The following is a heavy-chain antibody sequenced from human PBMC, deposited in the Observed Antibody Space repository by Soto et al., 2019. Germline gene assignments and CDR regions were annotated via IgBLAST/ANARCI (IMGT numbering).Heavy chain of an antibody. D-gene: IGHD3-22*01. Sequence: PSETLSLTCTVSGGSISSYDWSWIRQPPGKGLEWIGYIYYSGSTNYNPSLKSRVTISVDTSKNQFSLKLSSVTAADTAVYYCALYYYDSSGYYGHFDYWGQGTLVTVSS. CDR1: GGSISSYD. CDR2: IYYSGST. V-gene: IGHV4-59*01. CDR3: ALYYYDSSGYYGHFDY. J-gene: IGHJ4*02.